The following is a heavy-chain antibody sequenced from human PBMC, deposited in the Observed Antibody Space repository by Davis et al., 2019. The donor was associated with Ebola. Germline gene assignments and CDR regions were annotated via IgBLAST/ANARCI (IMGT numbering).Heavy chain of an antibody. D-gene: IGHD2-8*01. CDR2: ISPSGDTV. V-gene: IGHV3-23*01. CDR3: AEGGTNNFLGAN. J-gene: IGHJ4*02. Sequence: PGGSLRLSCTHSAVRVSSYNINWVRKAPGKGLEWISSISPSGDTVNYADSVEGRFTISRDDSKNTLYLQMDSLRAEDTAVFYCAEGGTNNFLGANWGQGTLVTVSS. CDR1: AVRVSSYN.